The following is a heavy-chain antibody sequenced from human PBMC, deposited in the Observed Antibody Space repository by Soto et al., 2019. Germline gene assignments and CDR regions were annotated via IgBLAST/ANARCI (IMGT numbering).Heavy chain of an antibody. J-gene: IGHJ6*02. CDR2: ISGSGSRI. CDR1: GLTFSSYN. CDR3: ASSYSYGMDV. V-gene: IGHV3-48*02. Sequence: EVQLVESGGGLVQPGGALRLSCAASGLTFSSYNMNWVRQAPGKGLEWVAYISGSGSRIHYADSVKGRCTISRDNAKNSLYLQMNSLRDEDTAVYSCASSYSYGMDVWGQGTTVTVSS.